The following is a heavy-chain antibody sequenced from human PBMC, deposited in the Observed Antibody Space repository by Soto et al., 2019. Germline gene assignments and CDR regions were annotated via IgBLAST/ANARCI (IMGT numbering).Heavy chain of an antibody. CDR3: ASSVTTSFYYYGMDV. D-gene: IGHD4-17*01. V-gene: IGHV4-30-2*01. J-gene: IGHJ6*02. CDR1: GGSISSGDHS. CDR2: IYHSGST. Sequence: SETLSLTCAVPGGSISSGDHSWSWIRQPPGKGLEWIGYIYHSGSTYYNPSLKSRVTISVDRSKNQFSLNLSSVTAADTAVYYCASSVTTSFYYYGMDVWGQGTTVTVSS.